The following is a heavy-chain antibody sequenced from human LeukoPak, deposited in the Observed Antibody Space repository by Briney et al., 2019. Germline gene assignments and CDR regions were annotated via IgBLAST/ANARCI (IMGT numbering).Heavy chain of an antibody. CDR1: GYTFTSYA. D-gene: IGHD6-13*01. Sequence: GASVKVSCKASGYTFTSYAMHWVRQAPGQRLEWMGWINAGNGNTKYSQKFQGRVTITRVTSASTAYMELSSLRSEDTAVYYCARAIAAAADFDYWGQGTLVTVSS. CDR2: INAGNGNT. J-gene: IGHJ4*02. V-gene: IGHV1-3*01. CDR3: ARAIAAAADFDY.